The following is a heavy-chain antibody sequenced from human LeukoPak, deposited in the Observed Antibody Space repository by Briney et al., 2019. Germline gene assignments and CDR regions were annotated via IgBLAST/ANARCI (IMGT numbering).Heavy chain of an antibody. J-gene: IGHJ4*02. CDR1: GFTFSSYG. V-gene: IGHV3-33*01. CDR2: IWYDGTKN. Sequence: PGGSLRLSCEASGFTFSSYGMHWVRQAPGKGLEWVAVIWYDGTKNYYRDSVKGRFTISRDSSKNTLYLQMNSLRAEDTAVYYCARDEGAGYFDYWGQGTLVTVSS. D-gene: IGHD1-26*01. CDR3: ARDEGAGYFDY.